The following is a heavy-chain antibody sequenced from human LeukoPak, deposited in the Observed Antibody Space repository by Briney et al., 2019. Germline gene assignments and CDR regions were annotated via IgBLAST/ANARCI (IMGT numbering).Heavy chain of an antibody. CDR2: INQDGTKK. CDR1: GFTFNTYW. CDR3: ARDLSNKILTTYYDVFDV. V-gene: IGHV3-7*03. J-gene: IGHJ3*01. D-gene: IGHD3-9*01. Sequence: GGSLRLSCAASGFTFNTYWMTWVRQAPGEGLEGVANINQDGTKKHYVDSVEGRLTISRDNARNSLYLQMNSLRAEDTAVYYCARDLSNKILTTYYDVFDVWGQGSMVTVSS.